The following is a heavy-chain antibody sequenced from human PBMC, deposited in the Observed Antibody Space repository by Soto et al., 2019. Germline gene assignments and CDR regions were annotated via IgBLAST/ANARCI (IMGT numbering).Heavy chain of an antibody. CDR2: ITNTGITT. J-gene: IGHJ4*02. V-gene: IGHV3-23*01. CDR3: AKGFDYGDPKHIDH. CDR1: GFDFSSHA. D-gene: IGHD4-17*01. Sequence: WGALVVACASSGFDFSSHALAWVRQAPGKGLEWLSSITNTGITTHYADSVKGRFTISRENSRNTLHLQLNNLRVDDTAVYYCAKGFDYGDPKHIDHWGQGTMVTVSS.